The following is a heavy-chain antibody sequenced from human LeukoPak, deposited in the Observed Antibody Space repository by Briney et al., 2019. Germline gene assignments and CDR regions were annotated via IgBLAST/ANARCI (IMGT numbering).Heavy chain of an antibody. V-gene: IGHV5-51*01. Sequence: GESLKISCEGSGYSFTSYWIGWVRQMPGKGLEWTGIIYPGDSYTNYSPSFQGHVTISADKSISTAYLQWSSLKASDTAMYYCARRLSGSYYWFDPWGQGTLVTVSS. CDR3: ARRLSGSYYWFDP. J-gene: IGHJ5*02. CDR1: GYSFTSYW. CDR2: IYPGDSYT. D-gene: IGHD1-26*01.